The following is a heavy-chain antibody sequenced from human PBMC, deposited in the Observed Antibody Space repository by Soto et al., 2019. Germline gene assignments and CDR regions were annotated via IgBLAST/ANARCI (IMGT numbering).Heavy chain of an antibody. CDR3: ATGHPHCTNGVCYPSFDY. CDR2: FDPEDGET. J-gene: IGHJ4*02. V-gene: IGHV1-24*01. CDR1: GYTLTELS. D-gene: IGHD2-8*01. Sequence: ASVKVSCKVSGYTLTELSMHWVRQAPGKGLEWMGGFDPEDGETIYAQKFQGRVTMTEDTSTDTAHMELSSVRSEDTAVYYCATGHPHCTNGVCYPSFDYWGQGTLVTVSS.